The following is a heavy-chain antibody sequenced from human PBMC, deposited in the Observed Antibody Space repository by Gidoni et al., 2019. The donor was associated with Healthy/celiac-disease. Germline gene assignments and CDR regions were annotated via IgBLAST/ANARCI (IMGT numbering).Heavy chain of an antibody. J-gene: IGHJ4*02. CDR2: ISGSGGST. CDR1: GFPFRSYA. D-gene: IGHD1-26*01. Sequence: EVQLLESGGGLVQPGGSLRLSCAASGFPFRSYAMSWVRQAPGKGLEWVSAISGSGGSTYYADSVKGRFTISRDNSKNTLYLQMYSLRAEDTAVYYCAKDRGVGATTPFDYWGQGTLVTVSS. CDR3: AKDRGVGATTPFDY. V-gene: IGHV3-23*01.